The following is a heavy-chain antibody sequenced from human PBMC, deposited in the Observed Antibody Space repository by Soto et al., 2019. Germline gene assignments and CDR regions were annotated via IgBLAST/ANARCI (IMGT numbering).Heavy chain of an antibody. Sequence: SETLSLTCTVSGGSISNYYWSWIRQPPWKGLEWIGYIYYSGGTNYNPSLKSRVTISVDTSKNQFSLKLSSVTAADTAVYYCAGHFGGYWFDPWGQGTLVTVSS. CDR1: GGSISNYY. V-gene: IGHV4-59*08. CDR3: AGHFGGYWFDP. D-gene: IGHD2-15*01. CDR2: IYYSGGT. J-gene: IGHJ5*02.